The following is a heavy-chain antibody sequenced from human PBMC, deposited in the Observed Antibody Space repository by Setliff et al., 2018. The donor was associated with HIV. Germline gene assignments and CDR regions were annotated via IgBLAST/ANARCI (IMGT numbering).Heavy chain of an antibody. V-gene: IGHV4-31*03. J-gene: IGHJ6*03. CDR2: IYYSGST. CDR3: ARELGSFPYYMDV. Sequence: SETLSLTCTVSGDSISSGGYYWSWIRQHPGKGLEWIGFIYYSGSTYYNPSLKSRLTISVDTSKNQFSLKLSSVTAADTAIYYCARELGSFPYYMDVWGKGTTVTV. CDR1: GDSISSGGYY. D-gene: IGHD3-10*01.